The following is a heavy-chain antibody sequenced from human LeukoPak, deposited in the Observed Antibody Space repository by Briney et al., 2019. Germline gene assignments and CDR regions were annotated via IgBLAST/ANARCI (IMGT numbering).Heavy chain of an antibody. CDR1: GFTVSSNY. Sequence: PGGSLRLSCAASGFTVSSNYMSWVRQAPGKGLEWVSVIYSGGSTYYADSVKGRFTISRDDSKNTLYLQMNSLRAEDTAVYYCARALFYYESGTYGPDYWGQGTLVTVSS. CDR3: ARALFYYESGTYGPDY. J-gene: IGHJ4*02. CDR2: IYSGGST. D-gene: IGHD3-22*01. V-gene: IGHV3-53*01.